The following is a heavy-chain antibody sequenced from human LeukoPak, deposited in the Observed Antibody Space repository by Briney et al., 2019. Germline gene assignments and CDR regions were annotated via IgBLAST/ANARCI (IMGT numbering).Heavy chain of an antibody. V-gene: IGHV1-18*04. J-gene: IGHJ4*02. CDR3: ARGDWNPYYFDY. CDR2: ISAYNGNT. CDR1: GYTFTSYY. D-gene: IGHD1-1*01. Sequence: GASVKVSCKASGYTFTSYYIHWMRQAPGQGLEWMGWISAYNGNTNYAQKLQGRVTMTTDTSTSTAYMELRSLRSDDTAVYYCARGDWNPYYFDYWGQGTLVTVSS.